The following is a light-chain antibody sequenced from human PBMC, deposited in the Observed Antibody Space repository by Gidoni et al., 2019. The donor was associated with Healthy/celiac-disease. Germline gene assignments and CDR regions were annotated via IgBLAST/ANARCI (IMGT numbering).Light chain of an antibody. CDR3: QQYDNLLGT. V-gene: IGKV1-33*01. Sequence: DIQMTQSPSSLSASVGDRVTITCQACQDISNYLNWYQQKPGKAPKLLIYDASNVETGVPSRFSGSGSGTDFTFTISSLQPEDIATYYCQQYDNLLGTFGQGTKVEIK. CDR1: QDISNY. J-gene: IGKJ1*01. CDR2: DAS.